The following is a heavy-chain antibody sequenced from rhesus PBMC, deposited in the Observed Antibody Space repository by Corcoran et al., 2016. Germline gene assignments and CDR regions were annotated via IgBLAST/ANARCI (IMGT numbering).Heavy chain of an antibody. V-gene: IGHV3S5*01. CDR2: FNSGGAST. Sequence: EVQLVETGGGLVQPGGSLKLSCAASGFTFSSYGMSWVRQAPGKGLEWVSAFNSGGASTYNTNTVKGRFTISRDNSKNTLSLQMNSLRAEYTAVYYCAKDMFEDTVGTVLGNFDYWGQGVLVTVSS. CDR3: AKDMFEDTVGTVLGNFDY. CDR1: GFTFSSYG. D-gene: IGHD5-30*01. J-gene: IGHJ4*01.